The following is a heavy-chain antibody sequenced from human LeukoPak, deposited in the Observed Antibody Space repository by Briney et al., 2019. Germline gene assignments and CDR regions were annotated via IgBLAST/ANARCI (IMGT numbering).Heavy chain of an antibody. CDR2: ISYDGSNK. CDR3: ARVRFYIQLYDY. CDR1: GFTFSSYA. V-gene: IGHV3-30*14. D-gene: IGHD5-18*01. Sequence: GSLRLSCAASGFTFSSYAMHWVRQAPGKGLEWVAVISYDGSNKYYADSVKGRFTISRVNSKNTLYLQMNSLRAEDTAVYYCARVRFYIQLYDYWGQGTLVTVSS. J-gene: IGHJ4*02.